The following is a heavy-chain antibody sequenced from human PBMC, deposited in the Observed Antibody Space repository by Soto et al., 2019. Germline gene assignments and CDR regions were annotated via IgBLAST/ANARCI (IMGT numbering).Heavy chain of an antibody. CDR2: ISSGGPTK. V-gene: IGHV3-48*03. J-gene: IGHJ3*02. CDR1: GFTFSSFE. Sequence: EGQLVESGGGWAQPGGSLSLSCAASGFTFSSFEMNWVRQAPGKGLECVAYISSGGPTKFYADSVKGRFAISRDNAKNALLLQRHSLTAEDSAVYCCAREGPADGLDIWGQGTMVTV. CDR3: AREGPADGLDI.